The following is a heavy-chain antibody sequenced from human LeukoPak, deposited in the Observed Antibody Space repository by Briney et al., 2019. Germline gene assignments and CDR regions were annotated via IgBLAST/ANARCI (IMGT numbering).Heavy chain of an antibody. CDR3: AKYHPSSGWPAFES. CDR2: VNNNNNP. V-gene: IGHV3-23*05. CDR1: GFSLSYYA. Sequence: QPGGSLRLSRAASGFSLSYYAMSWVRQAPGKGLEWVASVNNNNNPYYADSVRGRFTISRDTSTNTVYLQMNNLRAGDTAIYYCAKYHPSSGWPAFESWGQGTLVTVSS. D-gene: IGHD6-19*01. J-gene: IGHJ4*02.